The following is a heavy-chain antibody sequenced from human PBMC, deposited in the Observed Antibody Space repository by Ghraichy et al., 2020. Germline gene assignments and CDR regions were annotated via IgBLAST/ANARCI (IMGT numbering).Heavy chain of an antibody. CDR3: ASGTLTRGYPWYQLLPGYSYGPGDY. CDR1: GFTFSSYW. J-gene: IGHJ4*02. V-gene: IGHV3-74*01. Sequence: GGSLRLSCAASGFTFSSYWMHWVRQAPGKGLVWVSRINSDGSSTSYADSVKGRFTISRDNAKNTLYLQMNSLRAEDTAVYYCASGTLTRGYPWYQLLPGYSYGPGDYWGQGTLVTVSS. CDR2: INSDGSST. D-gene: IGHD5-18*01.